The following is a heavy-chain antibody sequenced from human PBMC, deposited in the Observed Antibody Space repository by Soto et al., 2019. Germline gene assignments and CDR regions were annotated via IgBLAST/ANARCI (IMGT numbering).Heavy chain of an antibody. CDR2: ISSSSSTI. Sequence: VQLVESGGGLVQPGGSLRLSCAASGFTFSSYSMNWVRQAPGKGLEWISYISSSSSTIYYADSVKGRFTISRDNAKNSLYLQMNSLRDEDTAVYYCARGNWNYAHYFDYWGQGTLVTVSS. CDR1: GFTFSSYS. CDR3: ARGNWNYAHYFDY. D-gene: IGHD1-7*01. J-gene: IGHJ4*02. V-gene: IGHV3-48*02.